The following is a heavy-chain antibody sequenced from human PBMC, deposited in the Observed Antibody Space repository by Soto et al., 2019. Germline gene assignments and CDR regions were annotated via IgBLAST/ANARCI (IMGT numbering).Heavy chain of an antibody. CDR1: GFMFSTTD. Sequence: PGGSLRLSCAASGFMFSTTDMSWVRQAPGKGLEWLTTIEGSGEITYYADSVKGRFTISRDNSKSTVYLQMDSLTADDTAVYFCVKNSGWFNTWGQGNPVTVSS. V-gene: IGHV3-23*01. D-gene: IGHD3-10*01. CDR3: VKNSGWFNT. J-gene: IGHJ5*02. CDR2: IEGSGEIT.